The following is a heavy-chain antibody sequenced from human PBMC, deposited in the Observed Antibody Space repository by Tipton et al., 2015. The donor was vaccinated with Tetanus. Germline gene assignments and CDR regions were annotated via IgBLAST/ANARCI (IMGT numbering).Heavy chain of an antibody. CDR1: GGSFSGYY. Sequence: TLSLTCAVYGGSFSGYYWSWIRQPPGKGLEWIGEINHSGSTNYNPSLKSRVTISVDTSKNQFSLKLSSVTAADTAVYYCARGGGGFLEWLSPGWFDPWGQGTLVTVSS. D-gene: IGHD3-3*01. V-gene: IGHV4-34*01. CDR2: INHSGST. J-gene: IGHJ5*02. CDR3: ARGGGGFLEWLSPGWFDP.